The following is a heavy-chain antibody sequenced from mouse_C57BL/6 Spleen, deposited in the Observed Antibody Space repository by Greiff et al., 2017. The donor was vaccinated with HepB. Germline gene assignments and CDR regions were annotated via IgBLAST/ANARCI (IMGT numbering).Heavy chain of an antibody. D-gene: IGHD2-3*01. V-gene: IGHV7-3*01. J-gene: IGHJ3*01. CDR1: GFTFTDYY. Sequence: EVHLVESGGGLVQPGGSLSLSCAASGFTFTDYYMSWVRQPPGKALEWLGFIRNKANGYTTEYSASVKGRFTISRDNSQSILYLQMNALRAEDSATYYCARLYDGYEGFAYWGQGTLVTVSA. CDR3: ARLYDGYEGFAY. CDR2: IRNKANGYTT.